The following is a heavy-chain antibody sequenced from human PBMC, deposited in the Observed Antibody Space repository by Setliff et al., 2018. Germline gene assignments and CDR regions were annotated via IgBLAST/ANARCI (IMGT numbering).Heavy chain of an antibody. V-gene: IGHV4-4*08. CDR2: IYASGST. J-gene: IGHJ6*03. CDR1: GGSISSYY. CDR3: ARAPPNRYSGSYEYFYMDV. Sequence: SQTLSLTCTVSGGSISSYYWSWIRQPPGKGLEWIGYIYASGSTNYNPSLKSRVTLSVDTSKNQFSLKVSSVTAADTAVYYCARAPPNRYSGSYEYFYMDVWGKGTTVTVSS. D-gene: IGHD1-26*01.